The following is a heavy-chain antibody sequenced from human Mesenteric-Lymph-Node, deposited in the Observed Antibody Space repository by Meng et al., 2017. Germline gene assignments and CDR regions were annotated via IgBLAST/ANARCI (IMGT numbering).Heavy chain of an antibody. Sequence: GESLKISCAASGFTFRSYGLHWVRQAPGKGLEWVAVISYDGSNKYYADSVKGRFTISRDNSKTTLYLQMNSLRAEDTAVYYCARVEGPSSGWHHSPFDYWGQGTLVTVSS. J-gene: IGHJ4*02. V-gene: IGHV3-30*01. CDR1: GFTFRSYG. D-gene: IGHD6-19*01. CDR2: ISYDGSNK. CDR3: ARVEGPSSGWHHSPFDY.